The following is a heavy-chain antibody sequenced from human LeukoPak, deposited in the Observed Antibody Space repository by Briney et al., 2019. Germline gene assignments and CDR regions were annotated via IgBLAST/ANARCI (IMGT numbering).Heavy chain of an antibody. D-gene: IGHD3-16*01. J-gene: IGHJ6*02. CDR3: AKNGGPHGMDV. CDR2: INYGGSST. V-gene: IGHV3-74*01. CDR1: GFSFSSYW. Sequence: GGSLRLSCAASGFSFSSYWMHWVRQAPGKGLVWVSRINYGGSSTSYADSVKGRFTISRDNAKNSLHLQMNSLRVEDTAVYYCAKNGGPHGMDVWGQGTTVTVSS.